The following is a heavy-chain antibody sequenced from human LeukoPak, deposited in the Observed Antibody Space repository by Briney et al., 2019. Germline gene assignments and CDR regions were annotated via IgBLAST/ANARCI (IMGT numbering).Heavy chain of an antibody. D-gene: IGHD3-3*01. J-gene: IGHJ5*02. CDR2: INPNSGGT. CDR1: GYTFTGYY. CDR3: ARLLDYDFWSGDNWFDP. Sequence: GASVKVSCKASGYTFTGYYMHWVRQAPGQGLEWMGWINPNSGGTNYAQKFQGRVTMTRDTSISTAYMELSRLGSDDTAVYYCARLLDYDFWSGDNWFDPWGQGTLVTVSS. V-gene: IGHV1-2*02.